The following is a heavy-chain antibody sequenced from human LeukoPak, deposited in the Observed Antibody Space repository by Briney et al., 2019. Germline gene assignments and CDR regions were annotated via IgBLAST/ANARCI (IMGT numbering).Heavy chain of an antibody. CDR3: AREVLFRAVNDAFDI. V-gene: IGHV4-31*03. J-gene: IGHJ3*02. Sequence: SETLSLTCTVSGGSISSGGYYWSWIRQHPGKGLEWIGYIYYSGSTYYNPSLKSRVTISVDTSKNQFSLKLSSVTAADTAVYYCAREVLFRAVNDAFDIWGQGTMVTVSS. CDR2: IYYSGST. D-gene: IGHD4/OR15-4a*01. CDR1: GGSISSGGYY.